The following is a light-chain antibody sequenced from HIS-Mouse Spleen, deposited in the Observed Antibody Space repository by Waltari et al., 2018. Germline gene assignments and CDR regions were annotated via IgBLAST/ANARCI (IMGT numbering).Light chain of an antibody. J-gene: IGKJ2*01. CDR1: QSVSSY. Sequence: IVLTQPPATLSLSPGERATPSCRASQSVSSYLSWYHQKPGQAPRLLIYDASNTATSIPARFSGSGSGTDFTLTISSLEPEDFAVYYCQQRSNWYTFGQGTKLEIK. CDR3: QQRSNWYT. V-gene: IGKV3-11*01. CDR2: DAS.